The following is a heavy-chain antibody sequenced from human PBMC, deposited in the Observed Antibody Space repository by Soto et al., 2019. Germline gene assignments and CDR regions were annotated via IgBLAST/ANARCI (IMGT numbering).Heavy chain of an antibody. CDR3: ARNGPIVATAYSFDY. CDR2: IYYSGST. CDR1: GGSISSYY. J-gene: IGHJ4*02. Sequence: SETLSLTCTVSGGSISSYYWSWIRRPPGKGLEWIGYIYYSGSTNYNPSLKSRVTISVDTSKNQFSLKLSSVTAADTAVYYCARNGPIVATAYSFDYWGQGTLVTVSS. D-gene: IGHD5-12*01. V-gene: IGHV4-59*01.